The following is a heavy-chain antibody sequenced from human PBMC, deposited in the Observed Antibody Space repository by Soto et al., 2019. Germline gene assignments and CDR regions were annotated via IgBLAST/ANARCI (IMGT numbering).Heavy chain of an antibody. Sequence: GGSLRLSCAASRFTVSSNYMSWVRQAPGKGLEWVSVIYSGGSTYYADSVKGRFTISRDNSKNTLYLQMNSLRAEDTAVYYCARDGDYGDYFDYWGQGTLVTVSS. D-gene: IGHD4-17*01. CDR2: IYSGGST. CDR3: ARDGDYGDYFDY. CDR1: RFTVSSNY. J-gene: IGHJ4*02. V-gene: IGHV3-66*01.